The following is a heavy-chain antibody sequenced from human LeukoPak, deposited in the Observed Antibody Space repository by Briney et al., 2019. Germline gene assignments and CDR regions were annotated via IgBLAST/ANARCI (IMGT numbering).Heavy chain of an antibody. Sequence: GGSLRLSCAASGFTFSTYWMSWVRQAPGKGLEWVANIKQDGSDKFYVVSVKGRFTISRDNAKNSMYLQMNSLRAEDTAIYYCARVLPVASRDYWGQGTLVTVSS. D-gene: IGHD2-2*01. CDR3: ARVLPVASRDY. J-gene: IGHJ4*02. CDR1: GFTFSTYW. CDR2: IKQDGSDK. V-gene: IGHV3-7*01.